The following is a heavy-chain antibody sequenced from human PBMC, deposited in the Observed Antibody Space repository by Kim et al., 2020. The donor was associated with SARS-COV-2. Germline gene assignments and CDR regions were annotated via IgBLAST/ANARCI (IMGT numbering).Heavy chain of an antibody. CDR2: IIPIFGTA. J-gene: IGHJ5*02. CDR1: GGTFSSYA. D-gene: IGHD6-19*01. Sequence: SVKVSCKASGGTFSSYAISWVRQAPGQGLERMGGIIPIFGTANYAQKFQGRVAITADESTSTAYMELSSLRSEDTAVYYCARDWSIAVAVTGGWFDPWGQGTLVTVSS. CDR3: ARDWSIAVAVTGGWFDP. V-gene: IGHV1-69*13.